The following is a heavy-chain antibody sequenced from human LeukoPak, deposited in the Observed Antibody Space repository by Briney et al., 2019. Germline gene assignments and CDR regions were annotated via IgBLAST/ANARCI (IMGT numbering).Heavy chain of an antibody. CDR3: AKSAPYCGGDCYPDY. D-gene: IGHD2-21*02. J-gene: IGHJ4*02. V-gene: IGHV3-23*01. CDR1: GFTFSSYA. CDR2: IGAGGTFT. Sequence: PGGSLRLSCTASGFTFSSYAMNWVRQAPGKGLEWVSGIGAGGTFTYYADSVKGRFTIFRDNSKNTLYLQMNSLRAEDTAVYYCAKSAPYCGGDCYPDYWGQGTLVTVSS.